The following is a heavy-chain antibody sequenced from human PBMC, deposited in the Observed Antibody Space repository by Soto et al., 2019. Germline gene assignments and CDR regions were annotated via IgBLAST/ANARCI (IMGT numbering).Heavy chain of an antibody. Sequence: ASVKVSCKASGYTFTSYDINWVRQATGQGLERMGWMNPNSGNTGYAQKFQGRVTMTRNTSISTAYMELSSLRSEDTVVYYCASVRGSSWFLGSHAFDIWGQGTMVT. V-gene: IGHV1-8*01. CDR1: GYTFTSYD. CDR2: MNPNSGNT. CDR3: ASVRGSSWFLGSHAFDI. J-gene: IGHJ3*02. D-gene: IGHD6-13*01.